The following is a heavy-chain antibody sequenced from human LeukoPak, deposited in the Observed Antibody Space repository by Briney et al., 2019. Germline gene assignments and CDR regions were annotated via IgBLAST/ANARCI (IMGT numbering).Heavy chain of an antibody. CDR1: GFAFNTYS. V-gene: IGHV3-48*01. CDR3: ARDLGGATPFDY. D-gene: IGHD1-26*01. CDR2: ITSSSTTI. J-gene: IGHJ4*02. Sequence: PGGSLRLSCAASGFAFNTYSMNWVRQAPGKGLEWVSSITSSSTTIYYADPVKGRFTISRDNSKNTLYLQMNSLRAEDTAVYYCARDLGGATPFDYWGQGTLVTVSS.